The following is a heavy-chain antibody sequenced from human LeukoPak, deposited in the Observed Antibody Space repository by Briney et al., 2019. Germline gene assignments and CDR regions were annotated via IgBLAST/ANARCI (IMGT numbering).Heavy chain of an antibody. Sequence: ASVKVSCKASGYTFTSYGISWVRQAPGQGLEWMGWISAYNGNKNYAQKLQGRVTMTTDTSTSTAYMELRSLRSDDTAVYYCARVVTAINNLDYWGQGTLVTVSS. J-gene: IGHJ4*02. V-gene: IGHV1-18*01. CDR1: GYTFTSYG. CDR2: ISAYNGNK. CDR3: ARVVTAINNLDY. D-gene: IGHD2-21*02.